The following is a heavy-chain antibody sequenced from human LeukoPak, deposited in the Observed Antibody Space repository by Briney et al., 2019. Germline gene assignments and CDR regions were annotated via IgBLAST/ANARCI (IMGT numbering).Heavy chain of an antibody. V-gene: IGHV3-30*18. CDR1: GFTFSSYG. CDR3: AKRSDLGV. Sequence: GGSLRLSCAASGFTFSSYGMLWVRPAPGKGLEWVAVISYDGSNKYYADSVKGRFTISRDNSKNTLYLQMNSLRAEDTAVYYCAKRSDLGVWGQGTTVTVSS. CDR2: ISYDGSNK. J-gene: IGHJ6*02.